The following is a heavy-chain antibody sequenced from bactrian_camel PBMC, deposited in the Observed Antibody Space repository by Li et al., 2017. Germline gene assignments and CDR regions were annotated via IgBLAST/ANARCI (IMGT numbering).Heavy chain of an antibody. D-gene: IGHD4*01. Sequence: VQLVESGGGSVQPGGSLRLSCTVSGYTFSRNCLGWFRQAPGKEREGVAGIESDGSTSYADSVMGRFTIAKDNAKSTLYLQMDSLKPDDTAMYYCAADSSCGGYDLSGLSRRGMDYWGKGTQVTVS. CDR2: IESDGST. J-gene: IGHJ7*01. CDR1: GYTFSRNC. V-gene: IGHV3S53*01.